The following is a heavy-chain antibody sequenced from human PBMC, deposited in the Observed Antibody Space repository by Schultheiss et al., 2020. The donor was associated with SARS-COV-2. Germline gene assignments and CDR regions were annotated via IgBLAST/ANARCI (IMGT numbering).Heavy chain of an antibody. CDR3: AREGYRHDSSGYFEETYYYYYYGMDV. V-gene: IGHV3-30*04. J-gene: IGHJ6*02. Sequence: GESLKISCAASGFTFSSYAMHWVRQAPGKGLEWVAVISYDGSNKYYADSVKGRFTISRDNSKNTLYLQMNSLRAEDTAVYYCAREGYRHDSSGYFEETYYYYYYGMDVWGQGTTVTVSS. D-gene: IGHD3-22*01. CDR2: ISYDGSNK. CDR1: GFTFSSYA.